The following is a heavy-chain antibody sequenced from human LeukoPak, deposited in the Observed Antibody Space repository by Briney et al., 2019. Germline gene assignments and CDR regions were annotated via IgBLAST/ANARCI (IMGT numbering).Heavy chain of an antibody. CDR3: ASSDDYGDYTPDFDY. V-gene: IGHV4-34*01. CDR2: INHSGST. Sequence: SETLSLTRAVYGGSFSGYYWSWIRQPPGKGLEWIGEINHSGSTYYNPSLKSRVTISVDTSKNQFSLKLSSVTAADTAVYYCASSDDYGDYTPDFDYWGQGTLVTVSS. CDR1: GGSFSGYY. D-gene: IGHD4-17*01. J-gene: IGHJ4*02.